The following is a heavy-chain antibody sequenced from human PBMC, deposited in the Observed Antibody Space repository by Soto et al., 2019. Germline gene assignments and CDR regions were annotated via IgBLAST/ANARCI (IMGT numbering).Heavy chain of an antibody. J-gene: IGHJ4*02. Sequence: QVQLVESGGGVVQPGRSLRLSCAASGFTFSSYGMHWVRQAPGKGLEWVAVISYDGSNKYYADSVKGRFTISRDNAKNTLYLQMNSLRAEDTAVYYCATAGDSSGWDFFDYWGQGTLVTVSS. D-gene: IGHD6-19*01. V-gene: IGHV3-30*03. CDR3: ATAGDSSGWDFFDY. CDR1: GFTFSSYG. CDR2: ISYDGSNK.